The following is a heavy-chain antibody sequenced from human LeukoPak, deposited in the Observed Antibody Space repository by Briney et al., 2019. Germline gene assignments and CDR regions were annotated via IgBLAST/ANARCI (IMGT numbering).Heavy chain of an antibody. CDR1: GDSMNKNF. V-gene: IGHV4-59*01. Sequence: SETLSLICSVSGDSMNKNFWSWIRQPPGKGLEWIGYIFHSGTTNYSPSLESRVTISLDTSKNQFSLMLTSVTAADTAVYYCARRMITTSGTFDLWGQGTMVTVSS. CDR3: ARRMITTSGTFDL. D-gene: IGHD3-16*01. J-gene: IGHJ3*01. CDR2: IFHSGTT.